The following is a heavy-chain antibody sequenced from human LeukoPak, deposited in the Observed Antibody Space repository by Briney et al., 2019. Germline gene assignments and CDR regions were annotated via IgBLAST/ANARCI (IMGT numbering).Heavy chain of an antibody. D-gene: IGHD3-10*01. CDR3: ARALLWFGDPTVDY. V-gene: IGHV1-18*01. J-gene: IGHJ4*02. CDR2: ISAYNGNT. CDR1: GYTFTSYG. Sequence: ASAKVSCKASGYTFTSYGISWVRRAPGQGLEWMGWISAYNGNTNYAQKLQGRVTMTTDTSTSTAYMELRSLRSDDTAVYYCARALLWFGDPTVDYWGQGTLVTVSS.